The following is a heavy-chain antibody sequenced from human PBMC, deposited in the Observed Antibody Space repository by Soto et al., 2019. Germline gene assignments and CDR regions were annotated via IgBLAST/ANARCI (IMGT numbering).Heavy chain of an antibody. CDR1: GFTFSSYG. J-gene: IGHJ4*02. CDR2: IWYDGSNK. CDR3: AREDCSSTSCYPYYFDY. Sequence: GGSLRLSCAASGFTFSSYGMHWVRQAPGKGLEWVAVIWYDGSNKYYADSVKGRFTISRDNSKNTLYLQMNSLRAEDTAVYYCAREDCSSTSCYPYYFDYWGQGTLVTASS. V-gene: IGHV3-33*01. D-gene: IGHD2-2*01.